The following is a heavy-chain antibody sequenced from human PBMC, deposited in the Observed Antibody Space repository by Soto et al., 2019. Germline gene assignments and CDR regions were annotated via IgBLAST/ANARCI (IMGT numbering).Heavy chain of an antibody. CDR2: ISSSSSTI. V-gene: IGHV3-48*02. CDR1: GFTFSSYS. D-gene: IGHD1-20*01. CDR3: ARGIPNFHNWIEYFQH. J-gene: IGHJ1*01. Sequence: EVQLVESGGGLVQPGGSLRLSCAASGFTFSSYSMNWVRQAPGKGLEWVSYISSSSSTIYYADSVKGRFTISRDNAKNSLYLQMNSLRDEDTAVYYRARGIPNFHNWIEYFQHWSQGTLVTVSS.